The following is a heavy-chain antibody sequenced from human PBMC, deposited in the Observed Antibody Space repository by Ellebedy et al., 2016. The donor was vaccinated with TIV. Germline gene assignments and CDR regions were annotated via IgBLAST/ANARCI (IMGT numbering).Heavy chain of an antibody. CDR2: IKQDGSEK. D-gene: IGHD4-17*01. CDR3: AREDDYGDYGAFDI. CDR1: GFTFSSYW. J-gene: IGHJ3*02. V-gene: IGHV3-7*01. Sequence: GGSLRLXXAASGFTFSSYWMSWVRQAPGKGLEWVANIKQDGSEKYYVDSVKGRFTISRDNAKNSLYLQMNSLRAEDTAVYYCAREDDYGDYGAFDIWGQGTMVTVSS.